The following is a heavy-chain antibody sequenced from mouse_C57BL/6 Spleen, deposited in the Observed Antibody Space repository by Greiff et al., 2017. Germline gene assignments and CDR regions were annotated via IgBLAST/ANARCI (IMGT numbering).Heavy chain of an antibody. CDR1: GYTFTSYW. CDR2: IDPSDSYT. Sequence: QVQLQQPGAELVMPGASVKLSYKASGYTFTSYWMHWVKQRPGQGLEWIGEIDPSDSYTNYNQKFKGKSTLTVDKSSSTAYMQLSSLTSEDSAVYYCAKGTTVDYFDYWGQGTTLTVSS. D-gene: IGHD1-1*01. V-gene: IGHV1-69*01. CDR3: AKGTTVDYFDY. J-gene: IGHJ2*01.